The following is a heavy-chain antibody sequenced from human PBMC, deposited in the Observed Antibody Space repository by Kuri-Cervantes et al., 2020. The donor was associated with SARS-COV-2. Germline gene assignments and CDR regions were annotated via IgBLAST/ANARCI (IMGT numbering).Heavy chain of an antibody. J-gene: IGHJ6*04. Sequence: GESLKISCAASGFTFSSYALSWVRQAPGKGLAWVSAISASGGSTSYADSVKGRFTISRDNSKNTLYLQMNSLRAEDTAVYYCAKDLVVVPAANVFELQGMDVWGKGTTVTVSS. CDR1: GFTFSSYA. CDR2: ISASGGST. D-gene: IGHD2-2*01. V-gene: IGHV3-23*01. CDR3: AKDLVVVPAANVFELQGMDV.